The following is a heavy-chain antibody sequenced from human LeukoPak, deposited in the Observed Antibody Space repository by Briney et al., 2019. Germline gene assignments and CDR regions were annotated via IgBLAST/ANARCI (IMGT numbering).Heavy chain of an antibody. CDR3: VREEGQGTARMFDC. J-gene: IGHJ4*02. CDR1: GDSVSSNSAA. D-gene: IGHD2-21*02. V-gene: IGHV6-1*01. Sequence: SQTLSLTCAISGDSVSSNSAAWNWIRQSPSRGLEWLGRTYYRSKWYSAYAVSVKSRITINSDTSKNQFSLQLNSVTPEDAAVDYCVREEGQGTARMFDCWGLGIPVTVSS. CDR2: TYYRSKWYS.